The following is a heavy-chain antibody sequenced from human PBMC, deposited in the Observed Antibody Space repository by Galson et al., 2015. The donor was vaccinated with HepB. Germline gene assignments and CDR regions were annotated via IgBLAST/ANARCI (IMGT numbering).Heavy chain of an antibody. CDR3: ARDLTGIYGMDV. J-gene: IGHJ6*02. V-gene: IGHV3-30-3*01. CDR1: GFTFSNYG. Sequence: SLRLSCAASGFTFSNYGVHWVRQAPGKGLEWVAVISYDGSNKYYADSVKGRFTISRDNSKNTLYLQMNSLRAEDTAVYYCARDLTGIYGMDVWGQGTTVTVSS. CDR2: ISYDGSNK. D-gene: IGHD1-20*01.